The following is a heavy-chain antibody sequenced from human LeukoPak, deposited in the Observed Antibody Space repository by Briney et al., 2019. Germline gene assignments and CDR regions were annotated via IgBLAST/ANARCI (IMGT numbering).Heavy chain of an antibody. D-gene: IGHD3-10*01. Sequence: SGGSLRLSCAASGFTFDDYAMHWVWQAPGKGLEWVSGISWNSGSIGYADSVKGRFTISRDNAKNSLYLQMNSLRAEDTALYYCAKTGALLWFAEKGAFDIWGQGTMVTVSS. CDR2: ISWNSGSI. V-gene: IGHV3-9*01. CDR3: AKTGALLWFAEKGAFDI. J-gene: IGHJ3*02. CDR1: GFTFDDYA.